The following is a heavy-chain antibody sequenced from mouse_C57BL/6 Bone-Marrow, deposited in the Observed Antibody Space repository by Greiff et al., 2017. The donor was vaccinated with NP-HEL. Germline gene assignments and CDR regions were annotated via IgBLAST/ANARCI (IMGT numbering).Heavy chain of an antibody. V-gene: IGHV1-19*01. D-gene: IGHD2-12*01. CDR3: ARAYDPYFDY. Sequence: VQLQQSGPVLVKPGASVKMSCKASGYTFTDYYMNWVKQSHGKSLEWIGVINPYNGGTSYNQKFKGKATLTVDKSSSTAYMELNSLTSEDSAVYYCARAYDPYFDYWGQGTTLTVSS. J-gene: IGHJ2*01. CDR1: GYTFTDYY. CDR2: INPYNGGT.